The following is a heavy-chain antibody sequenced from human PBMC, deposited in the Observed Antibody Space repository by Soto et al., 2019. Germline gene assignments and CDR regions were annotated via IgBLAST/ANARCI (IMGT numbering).Heavy chain of an antibody. J-gene: IGHJ4*02. V-gene: IGHV3-30*18. CDR2: ISYDGSDE. CDR1: EFSFSTYG. Sequence: QVQLVESGGGVVQPGGSLRLSCAASEFSFSTYGLHWVRQAPGRGLEWVAVISYDGSDEYYTDSVQGRFTVSRDNPKNTLYLQMNSLRTEDTAVYYCAKERSGGLVDYWGQGTQVIVSP. CDR3: AKERSGGLVDY. D-gene: IGHD3-16*01.